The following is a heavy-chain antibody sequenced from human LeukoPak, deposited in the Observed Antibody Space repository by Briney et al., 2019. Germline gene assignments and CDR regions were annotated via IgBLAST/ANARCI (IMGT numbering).Heavy chain of an antibody. V-gene: IGHV1-69*04. D-gene: IGHD3-22*01. J-gene: IGHJ4*02. CDR3: AKDENMYYYDSSGLFDY. CDR1: GGTFSSYA. CDR2: IIPILGIA. Sequence: SVKVSCKASGGTFSSYAISWVRQPPGQGLEWMGRIIPILGIANYAQKFQGRVTITADKSTSTAYMELSSLRSEDTAVYYCAKDENMYYYDSSGLFDYWGQGTLVTVSS.